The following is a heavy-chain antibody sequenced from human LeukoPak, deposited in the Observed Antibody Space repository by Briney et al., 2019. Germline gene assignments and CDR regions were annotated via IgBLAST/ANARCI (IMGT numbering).Heavy chain of an antibody. CDR1: VFTDSSNY. CDR2: IYSGGFT. J-gene: IGHJ4*02. CDR3: ARVEGSTITNYFDY. D-gene: IGHD1-14*01. Sequence: GGSLRLFCAASVFTDSSNYMIWVRQARGRGLEWGSIIYSGGFTYYADSVKGRFTIYRDNSKNTLYLQVNTLRPEDTAVYYCARVEGSTITNYFDYWGQGTLVTVSS. V-gene: IGHV3-66*01.